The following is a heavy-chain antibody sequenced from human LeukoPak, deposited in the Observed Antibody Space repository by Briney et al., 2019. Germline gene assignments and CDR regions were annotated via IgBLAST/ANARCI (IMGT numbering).Heavy chain of an antibody. V-gene: IGHV1-69*06. CDR1: GYTFTSYA. D-gene: IGHD6-13*01. CDR3: ASLKTPSSSWYENWFDP. Sequence: SVKVSCKASGYTFTSYAMNWVRQAPGQGLEWMGGIIPIFGTANYAQKFQGRVTITADKSTSTAYMELSSLRSEDTAVYYCASLKTPSSSWYENWFDPWGQGTLVTVSS. CDR2: IIPIFGTA. J-gene: IGHJ5*02.